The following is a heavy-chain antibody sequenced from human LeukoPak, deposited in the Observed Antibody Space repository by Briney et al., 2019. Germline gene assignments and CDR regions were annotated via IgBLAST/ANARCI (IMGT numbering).Heavy chain of an antibody. J-gene: IGHJ6*02. CDR1: GFTFSSYA. CDR3: ATSRGYSSSWYHYYYGMDV. CDR2: ISYDGSNK. V-gene: IGHV3-30*14. Sequence: GRSLRLSCAASGFTFSSYAMHWVRQAPGKGLEWVAVISYDGSNKYYADSVKGRFTISRDNSKNTLYLQMNSLRAEDTAVYYCATSRGYSSSWYHYYYGMDVWGQGTTVTVSS. D-gene: IGHD6-13*01.